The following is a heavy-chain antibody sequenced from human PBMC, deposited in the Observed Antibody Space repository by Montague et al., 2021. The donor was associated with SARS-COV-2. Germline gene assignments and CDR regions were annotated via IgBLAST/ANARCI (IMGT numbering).Heavy chain of an antibody. Sequence: SETLSLTCTVSGVSVTDYYWSWIRQPPGKGLEWVGDVLYNKGTNFNPSLKSRVAISVDTSKNQFSLSLTSVTAADTAFYYCARHPHYDGLNGPPDFWGQGTLVTVSS. CDR3: ARHPHYDGLNGPPDF. V-gene: IGHV4-59*08. J-gene: IGHJ4*02. CDR1: GVSVTDYY. CDR2: VLYNKGT. D-gene: IGHD3-9*01.